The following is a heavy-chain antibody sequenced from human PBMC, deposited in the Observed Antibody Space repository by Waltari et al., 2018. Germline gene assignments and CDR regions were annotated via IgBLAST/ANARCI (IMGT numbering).Heavy chain of an antibody. V-gene: IGHV4-59*01. D-gene: IGHD3-10*01. CDR2: IYSSGST. CDR1: GGSISSYY. Sequence: VSGGSISSYYWSWIRQPPGKGLGWIGYIYSSGSTNYNPSLKSRVIISVDTSKNQFSLKVRSMTAADTAVYYCARDRGYQDYWGQGTLVTVSS. CDR3: ARDRGYQDY. J-gene: IGHJ4*02.